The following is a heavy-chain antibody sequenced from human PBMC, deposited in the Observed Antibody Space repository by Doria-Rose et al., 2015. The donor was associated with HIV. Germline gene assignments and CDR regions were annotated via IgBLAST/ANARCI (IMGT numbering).Heavy chain of an antibody. J-gene: IGHJ4*02. CDR3: ARIKSSRWYHKYYFDF. V-gene: IGHV2-26*01. CDR1: GVSLSSPGMG. D-gene: IGHD6-13*01. CDR2: IFSDDER. Sequence: QITLKESGPVLAKPTETLTLTFTVSGVSLSSPGMGVSWIRQPPGKVLEWLANIFSDDERSYKTSLKSRLTISRSASKSKVVRTMTDMDPVDTATYYCARIKSSRWYHKYYFDFWGQGTLVIVST.